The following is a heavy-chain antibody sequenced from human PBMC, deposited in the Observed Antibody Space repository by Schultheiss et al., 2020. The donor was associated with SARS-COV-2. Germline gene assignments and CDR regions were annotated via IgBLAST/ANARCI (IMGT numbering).Heavy chain of an antibody. CDR1: GFTFSSYA. CDR3: ARGEVDYGDSGYYYGMDV. Sequence: GGSLRLSCAASGFTFSSYAMHWVRQAPGKGLEWVAVISYDGSNKYYADSVKGRFTISRDNSKNTLYLQMNSLRAEDTAVYYCARGEVDYGDSGYYYGMDVWGQGTTVTVSS. J-gene: IGHJ6*02. D-gene: IGHD4-17*01. V-gene: IGHV3-30*04. CDR2: ISYDGSNK.